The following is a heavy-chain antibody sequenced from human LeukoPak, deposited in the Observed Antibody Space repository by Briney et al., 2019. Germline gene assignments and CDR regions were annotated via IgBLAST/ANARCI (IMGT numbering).Heavy chain of an antibody. CDR2: IWYDGSNK. CDR3: ASDYPLYFYYTDV. J-gene: IGHJ6*03. V-gene: IGHV3-33*01. Sequence: RPGGSLRLSCAASGFTVSSYGMHWVRQAPGKGLEWVAVIWYDGSNKYYADSVKGRFTISRDNSKNTLYLQMNSLRVEDTAVYYCASDYPLYFYYTDVWGKGTTVTVSS. CDR1: GFTVSSYG.